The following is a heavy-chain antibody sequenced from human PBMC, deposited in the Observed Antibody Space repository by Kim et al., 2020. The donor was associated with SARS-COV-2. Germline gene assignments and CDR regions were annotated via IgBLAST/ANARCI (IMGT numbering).Heavy chain of an antibody. CDR1: GFTFNTYG. J-gene: IGHJ4*02. CDR2: ISYDGSNK. CDR3: AKSFSGSYFGSDY. Sequence: GGSLRLSCAASGFTFNTYGMHWVRQAPGKGLEWVAVISYDGSNKYYADSVKGRFTISRDNSKNTLYLQMNSLRIEYTAVYYCAKSFSGSYFGSDYWGQGTLVTVSS. D-gene: IGHD1-26*01. V-gene: IGHV3-30*18.